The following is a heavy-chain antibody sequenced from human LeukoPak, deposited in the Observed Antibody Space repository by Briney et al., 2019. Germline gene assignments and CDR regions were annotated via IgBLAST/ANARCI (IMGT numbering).Heavy chain of an antibody. Sequence: SETLSLTCTVSGGSISSYYWSWIRQPPGKGLEWIGNIYTSGSTNYNPSLKSRVTISVDTSKNQFSLKLSSVTAADTAVYYCARTNYDSSGYYHLIWGQGTLVTVSS. D-gene: IGHD3-22*01. CDR3: ARTNYDSSGYYHLI. V-gene: IGHV4-4*09. CDR2: IYTSGST. CDR1: GGSISSYY. J-gene: IGHJ4*02.